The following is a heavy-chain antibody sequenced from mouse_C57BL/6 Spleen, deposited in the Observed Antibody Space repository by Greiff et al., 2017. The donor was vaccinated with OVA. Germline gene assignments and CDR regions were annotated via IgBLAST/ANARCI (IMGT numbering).Heavy chain of an antibody. CDR1: GYSITSGYD. CDR2: ISYSGST. J-gene: IGHJ1*03. Sequence: VQGVESGPGMVKPSQSLSLTCTVTGYSITSGYDWHWIRHFPGNKLEWMGYISYSGSTNYNPSLKSRISITHDTSKNHFFLKLNSVTTEDTATYYCARDDGNYGYFDVWGTGTTVTVSS. V-gene: IGHV3-1*01. CDR3: ARDDGNYGYFDV. D-gene: IGHD2-1*01.